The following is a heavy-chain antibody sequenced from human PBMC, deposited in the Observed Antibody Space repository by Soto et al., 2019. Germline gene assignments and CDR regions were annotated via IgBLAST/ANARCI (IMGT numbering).Heavy chain of an antibody. CDR1: GYTFTSYG. V-gene: IGHV1-18*01. CDR2: ISAYNGNT. J-gene: IGHJ4*02. CDR3: ARWPAAAPPGATIHGLDY. Sequence: GASVKVSCKASGYTFTSYGISWVRQAPGQGLEWMGWISAYNGNTNYAQKLQGRVTMTTDTSTSTAYMELRSLRSDDTAVYYCARWPAAAPPGATIHGLDYWGQGTLVTVSS. D-gene: IGHD5-12*01.